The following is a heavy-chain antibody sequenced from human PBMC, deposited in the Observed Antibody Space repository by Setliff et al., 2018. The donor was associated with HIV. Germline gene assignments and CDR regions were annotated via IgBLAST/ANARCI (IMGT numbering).Heavy chain of an antibody. Sequence: AASGFTFSDYDIHWVRQAPGKGLEWVAFMRYDGSNKDYADSVKGRFTISRDNAKNQLYLEMNSLETDDTALYYCAKDYGDGHNWGAFDVWGQGAMVTVSS. CDR3: AKDYGDGHNWGAFDV. J-gene: IGHJ3*01. D-gene: IGHD1-1*01. V-gene: IGHV3-30*02. CDR2: MRYDGSNK. CDR1: GFTFSDYD.